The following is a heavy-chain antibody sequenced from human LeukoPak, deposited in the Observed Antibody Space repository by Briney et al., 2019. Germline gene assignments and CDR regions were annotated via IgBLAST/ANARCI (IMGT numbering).Heavy chain of an antibody. CDR2: ISGDGGST. D-gene: IGHD3-10*01. V-gene: IGHV3-43*02. Sequence: PGGSLRLSCAASGFTFDDYGMHWVRQAPGKGLEWVSLISGDGGSTYYADSVKGRFTISRDNAKNSLSLQLNTLRGGDTAVYYCARWSYVSGTWFLDYWGQGTLVTVSS. CDR1: GFTFDDYG. J-gene: IGHJ4*02. CDR3: ARWSYVSGTWFLDY.